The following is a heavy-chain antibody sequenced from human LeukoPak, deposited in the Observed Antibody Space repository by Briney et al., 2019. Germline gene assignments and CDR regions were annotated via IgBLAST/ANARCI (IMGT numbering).Heavy chain of an antibody. D-gene: IGHD3-9*01. Sequence: SETLSLTCTVSGGSIRSSYYYWGWIRQPPGKGLEWIGEINHSGSTNYNPSLKSRVTISVDTSKNQFSLKLSSVTAADTAVYYCARPLGYDILTGFDYWGQGTLVTVPS. CDR3: ARPLGYDILTGFDY. V-gene: IGHV4-39*07. CDR1: GGSIRSSYYY. J-gene: IGHJ4*02. CDR2: INHSGST.